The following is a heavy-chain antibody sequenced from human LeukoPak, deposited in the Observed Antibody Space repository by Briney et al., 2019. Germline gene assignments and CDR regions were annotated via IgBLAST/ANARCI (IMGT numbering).Heavy chain of an antibody. CDR1: GGSISSGDYY. V-gene: IGHV4-30-4*08. CDR3: ARSKLFTIFGVVILDAFDI. CDR2: IYYSGST. Sequence: PSETLSLTCTVSGGSISSGDYYWSWIRQPPGKGLEWIGYIYYSGSTYYNPSLKSRVTISVDTSKNQFSLKLSSVTAADTAVYYCARSKLFTIFGVVILDAFDIWGQGTMVTVSS. J-gene: IGHJ3*02. D-gene: IGHD3-3*01.